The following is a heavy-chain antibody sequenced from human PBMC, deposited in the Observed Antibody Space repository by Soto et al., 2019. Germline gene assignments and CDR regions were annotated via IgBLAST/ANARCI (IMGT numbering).Heavy chain of an antibody. D-gene: IGHD2-15*01. CDR3: ARDVYCSGGSCYSVPVFDY. V-gene: IGHV3-33*01. CDR1: GFTFSSYG. J-gene: IGHJ4*02. Sequence: QVQLVESGGGVVQPGRSLRLSCAASGFTFSSYGMHWVRQAPGKGLEWVAVIWYEGSNKYYADSVKGRFTISSDTSKNTLYLHMNSLRAEDTAVYYCARDVYCSGGSCYSVPVFDYWGQGTLVTVSS. CDR2: IWYEGSNK.